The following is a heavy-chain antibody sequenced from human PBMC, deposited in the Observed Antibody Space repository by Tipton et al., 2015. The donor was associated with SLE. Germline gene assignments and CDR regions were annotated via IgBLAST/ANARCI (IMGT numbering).Heavy chain of an antibody. J-gene: IGHJ4*02. V-gene: IGHV4-39*07. CDR1: GGSISSSDFY. CDR2: IYYSGNT. Sequence: TLSLTCTVSGGSISSSDFYWAWIRQPPGKGLEWIGSIYYSGNTYYNPSLKSRVTISVDTSKNQFSLKLSSVTAADTAVYFCAREVRQLLIYFDSWGQGTLVTVSS. D-gene: IGHD6-6*01. CDR3: AREVRQLLIYFDS.